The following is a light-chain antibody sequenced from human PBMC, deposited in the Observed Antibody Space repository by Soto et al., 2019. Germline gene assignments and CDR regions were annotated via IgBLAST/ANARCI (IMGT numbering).Light chain of an antibody. V-gene: IGLV2-14*01. Sequence: QSALTQPASVSGSPGQSITISCTGTSSDVGGYNYVSWYQQHPDKAPKLMIYDVSNRPSGVSNSFSGSKSGNTASLTISGPQAEDEADYYCSSYTSSSTLLYVFGTGTKLTVL. CDR1: SSDVGGYNY. CDR3: SSYTSSSTLLYV. CDR2: DVS. J-gene: IGLJ1*01.